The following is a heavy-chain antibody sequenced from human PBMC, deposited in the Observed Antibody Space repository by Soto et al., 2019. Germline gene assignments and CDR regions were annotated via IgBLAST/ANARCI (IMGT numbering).Heavy chain of an antibody. CDR1: GGSISSSSYY. Sequence: SETLSLTCTVSGGSISSSSYYWGWIRQPPGKGLEWIGSIYYSGSTYYNPSLKSRVTISVDTSKNQFSLKLISVTAADTAVYYCARHRAVTTYYYYYGMDVWGQGTTVTVSS. CDR3: ARHRAVTTYYYYYGMDV. D-gene: IGHD4-17*01. V-gene: IGHV4-39*01. CDR2: IYYSGST. J-gene: IGHJ6*02.